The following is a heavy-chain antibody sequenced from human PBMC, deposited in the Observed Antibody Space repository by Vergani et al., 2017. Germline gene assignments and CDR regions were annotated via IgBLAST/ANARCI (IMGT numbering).Heavy chain of an antibody. J-gene: IGHJ4*02. CDR2: IDPSDSYT. D-gene: IGHD6-13*01. Sequence: EVQLVQSGAEVKKPGESLRISCKGSGYSFTSYWISWVRQMPGKGLEWMGRIDPSDSYTNYSPSFQGHVTISADKSISTAYLQWSSLKASDTAMYYCARQTLRSAAAGTSDFDYWGQGTLVTVSS. CDR3: ARQTLRSAAAGTSDFDY. CDR1: GYSFTSYW. V-gene: IGHV5-10-1*03.